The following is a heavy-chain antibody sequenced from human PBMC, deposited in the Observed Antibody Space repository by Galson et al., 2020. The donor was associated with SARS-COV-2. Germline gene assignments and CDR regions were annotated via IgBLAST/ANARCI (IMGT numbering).Heavy chain of an antibody. D-gene: IGHD2-15*01. J-gene: IGHJ5*02. CDR2: IYYSGNT. Sequence: SETLSLTCTVSGGSISSGGYYWSWIRQNPGKGLEWIGYIYYSGNTYYSPSLKSRVTISVDTSKNHFSLKLGSVTAADTAVYYCARVGRSCSGGSCYSWFDPWGQGTLVTVSS. CDR1: GGSISSGGYY. V-gene: IGHV4-31*03. CDR3: ARVGRSCSGGSCYSWFDP.